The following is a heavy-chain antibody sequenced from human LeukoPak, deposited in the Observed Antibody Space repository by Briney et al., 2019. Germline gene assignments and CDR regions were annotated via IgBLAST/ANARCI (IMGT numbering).Heavy chain of an antibody. Sequence: ASVKVSCKASGYTFTGYYMHWVRQAPGKGLEWMGGFDPEDGETIYAQKFQGRVTMTEDTSTDTAYMELSSLRSEDTAVYYCATVDGYNRVFDYWGQGTLVTVSS. CDR1: GYTFTGYY. D-gene: IGHD5-24*01. CDR2: FDPEDGET. CDR3: ATVDGYNRVFDY. J-gene: IGHJ4*02. V-gene: IGHV1-24*01.